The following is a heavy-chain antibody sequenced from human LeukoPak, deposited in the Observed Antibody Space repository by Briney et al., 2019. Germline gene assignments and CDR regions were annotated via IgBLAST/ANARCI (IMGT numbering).Heavy chain of an antibody. CDR2: IYDSGTT. V-gene: IGHV3-53*01. CDR3: AGRRSSGWYAY. J-gene: IGHJ4*02. Sequence: GGSLRLSCATSGFTASSNYMSWVRQAPGKGLEWVSVIYDSGTTYYADSVKGRFLIFRDTSKNTVDLQMNSLRVEDTAVYYCAGRRSSGWYAYWGQGTLVTVSS. CDR1: GFTASSNY. D-gene: IGHD6-19*01.